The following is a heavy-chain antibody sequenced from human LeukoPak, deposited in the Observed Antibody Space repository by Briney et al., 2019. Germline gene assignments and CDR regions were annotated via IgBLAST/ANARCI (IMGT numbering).Heavy chain of an antibody. CDR2: IKQDGSEK. Sequence: GGSLRLSCAASGFTFSSYWMSWVRQAPGKGLEWVANIKQDGSEKYYVDSVKGRFTISRDNAKNSLYLQMNSLRAEDTAVYYCARQRQWLAVYYFDYWGQGTLVTVSS. J-gene: IGHJ4*02. CDR1: GFTFSSYW. CDR3: ARQRQWLAVYYFDY. V-gene: IGHV3-7*01. D-gene: IGHD6-19*01.